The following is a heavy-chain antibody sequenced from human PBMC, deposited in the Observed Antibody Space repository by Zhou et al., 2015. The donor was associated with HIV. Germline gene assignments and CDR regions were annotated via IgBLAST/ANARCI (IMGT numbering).Heavy chain of an antibody. V-gene: IGHV1-8*01. J-gene: IGHJ3*02. CDR3: ARGFRTGVTDI. CDR1: RSTFSSYD. D-gene: IGHD7-27*01. Sequence: QGQLVQSGAEVKKPGASVKVSCKASRSTFSSYDINWVRQATGQGLEWMGWMNPNSGNTNYAQKLQGRVTMTTDTSTSTAYMELRSLRSDDTAVYYCARGFRTGVTDIWGQGTMVTVSS. CDR2: MNPNSGNT.